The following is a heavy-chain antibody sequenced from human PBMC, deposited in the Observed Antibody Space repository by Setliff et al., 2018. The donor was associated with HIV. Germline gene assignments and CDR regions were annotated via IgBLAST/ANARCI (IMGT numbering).Heavy chain of an antibody. J-gene: IGHJ4*02. V-gene: IGHV4-39*01. CDR3: ARVDCSSTSCYRDYYYYMDVWGVTIKAGYSFDY. D-gene: IGHD2-2*01. Sequence: SETLSLTCTVSGGSISSSSYYWGWIRQPPGKGLEWIGSIYYSGSTYYNPSLKSRVTISVDTSKNQFSLKLSSVTAADTAVYYCARVDCSSTSCYRDYYYYMDVWGVTIKAGYSFDYWGQGTLVTVSS. CDR1: GGSISSSSYY. CDR2: IYYSGST.